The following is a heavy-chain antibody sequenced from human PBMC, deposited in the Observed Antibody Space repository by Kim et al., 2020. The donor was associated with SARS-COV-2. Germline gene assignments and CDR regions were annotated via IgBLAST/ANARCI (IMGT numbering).Heavy chain of an antibody. V-gene: IGHV4-34*01. D-gene: IGHD2-15*01. J-gene: IGHJ5*02. CDR1: GGSFSGYY. CDR3: ARHIVVVVAARVFDP. CDR2: INHSGST. Sequence: SETLSLTCAVYGGSFSGYYWSWIRQPPGKGLEWIGEINHSGSTNYNPSLKSRVTISVDTSKNQFSLKLSSVTAADTAVYYCARHIVVVVAARVFDPWGQGTLVTVSS.